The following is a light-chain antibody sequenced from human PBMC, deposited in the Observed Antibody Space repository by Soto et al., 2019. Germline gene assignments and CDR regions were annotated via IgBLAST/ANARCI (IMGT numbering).Light chain of an antibody. V-gene: IGKV3-11*01. CDR1: QSVSSY. CDR3: QQRSNWPIT. Sequence: ENVLTLSPATLSLSPGARASLSCRASQSVSSYLAWYQQKPGQAPRLLIYDASNRATGIPARFSGSGSGTDFTLTISSLEPEDFAVYYCQQRSNWPITFGQGTRLEIK. J-gene: IGKJ5*01. CDR2: DAS.